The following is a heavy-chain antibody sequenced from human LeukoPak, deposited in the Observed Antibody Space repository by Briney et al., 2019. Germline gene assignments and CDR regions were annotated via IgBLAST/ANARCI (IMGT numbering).Heavy chain of an antibody. J-gene: IGHJ4*02. CDR3: ARRTPRDELDY. CDR1: GGSISSGSYY. V-gene: IGHV4-39*07. CDR2: IYYSGTT. Sequence: SEALSLTCTVSGGSISSGSYYWVRIRQPPGKGLGWIGTIYYSGTTYYNPSLKSRVTISVDTSKNQFSLKLSSVTAADTAVYYCARRTPRDELDYWGQGTLVTVSS.